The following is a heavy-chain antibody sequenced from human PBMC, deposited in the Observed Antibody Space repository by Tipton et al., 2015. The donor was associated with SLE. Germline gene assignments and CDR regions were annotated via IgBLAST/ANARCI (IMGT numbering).Heavy chain of an antibody. CDR3: ARDPNSSSPGGGY. CDR2: IYYSGST. D-gene: IGHD6-6*01. J-gene: IGHJ4*02. CDR1: GGSFSGYY. Sequence: TLSLTCAVYGGSFSGYYWSWIRQPPGKGLEWIGYIYYSGSTYYNPSLKSRVTISVDTSKNQFSLKLSSVTAADTAVYYSARDPNSSSPGGGYWGQGTLVTVSS. V-gene: IGHV4-34*01.